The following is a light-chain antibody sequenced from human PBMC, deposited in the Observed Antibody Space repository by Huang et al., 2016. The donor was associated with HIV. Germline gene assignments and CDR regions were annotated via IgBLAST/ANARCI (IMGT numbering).Light chain of an antibody. CDR1: QSVSSH. Sequence: EIVLTQSPATLSLSPGDRATLSCRASQSVSSHLAWDQQKPGQAPRLLTYDASNGTTGIPVRFSGSGSGTDFTLTIGSLEPGDSAIYYCQHRSNWPPYTFGQGTKLEIK. CDR3: QHRSNWPPYT. V-gene: IGKV3-11*01. CDR2: DAS. J-gene: IGKJ2*01.